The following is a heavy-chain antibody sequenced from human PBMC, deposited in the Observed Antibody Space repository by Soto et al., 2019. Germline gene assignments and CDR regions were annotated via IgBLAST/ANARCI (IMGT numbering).Heavy chain of an antibody. Sequence: GGSLRLSCAASGFTFSDYYMSWIRQAPGKGLEWVSYISSSGSTIYYADSVKGRFTISRDNAKNSLYLQMNSLRAEDTAVYYCARDFRSILESWFDPWGQVTLVTVSS. CDR1: GFTFSDYY. CDR2: ISSSGSTI. D-gene: IGHD1-1*01. V-gene: IGHV3-11*01. J-gene: IGHJ5*02. CDR3: ARDFRSILESWFDP.